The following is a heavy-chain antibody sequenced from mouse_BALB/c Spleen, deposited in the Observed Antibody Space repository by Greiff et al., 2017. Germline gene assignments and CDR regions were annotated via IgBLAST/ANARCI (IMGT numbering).Heavy chain of an antibody. V-gene: IGHV14-3*02. CDR2: IDPANCNT. CDR1: GFNIKDTY. CDR3: ASTMITGYAMDY. D-gene: IGHD2-4*01. J-gene: IGHJ4*01. Sequence: VKLLESGAELVQPGASVKLSCTASGFNIKDTYMPWVKQRPEKGLEWIGRIDPANCNTKYDPKFPGRATITADTASNTAYLQLSSLTSEDTAVYYCASTMITGYAMDYWGQGTSVTVSS.